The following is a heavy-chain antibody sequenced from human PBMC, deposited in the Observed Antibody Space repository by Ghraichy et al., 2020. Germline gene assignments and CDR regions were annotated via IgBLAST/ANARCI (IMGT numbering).Heavy chain of an antibody. CDR1: GFTFSDYG. CDR2: IDRDGVST. J-gene: IGHJ6*02. Sequence: GGSLRLSCAASGFTFSDYGMSWVRQAPGKGLEWVSAIDRDGVSTYYLNSVKGRFTISRDNSKNTLYLQMNSPRAEDTAIYYCARFACSSVNCYSGYYYDMDVWGQGTTVMVSS. V-gene: IGHV3-23*01. CDR3: ARFACSSVNCYSGYYYDMDV. D-gene: IGHD2-15*01.